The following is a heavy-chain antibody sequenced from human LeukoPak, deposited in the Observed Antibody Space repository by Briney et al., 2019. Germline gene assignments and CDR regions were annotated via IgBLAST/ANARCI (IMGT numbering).Heavy chain of an antibody. CDR2: IIPSIGR. CDR1: GYTFTSYT. D-gene: IGHD4-17*01. V-gene: IGHV1-69*13. CDR3: ARDLPRYYDINGYYPEF. J-gene: IGHJ4*02. Sequence: ASVKVSCKASGYTFTSYTMNWVRLAPGQGLEWLGGIIPSIGRTYRQRFQGRVTFTADDSTRTVYMELSNLKSDDSAVYYCARDLPRYYDINGYYPEFWGQGTLIIASS.